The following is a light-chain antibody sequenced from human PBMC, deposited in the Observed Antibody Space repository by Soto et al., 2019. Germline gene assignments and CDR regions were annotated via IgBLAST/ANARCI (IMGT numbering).Light chain of an antibody. V-gene: IGKV3-15*01. J-gene: IGKJ1*01. CDR1: QAISTN. CDR2: DAS. CDR3: QQANDWPPT. Sequence: RVMTQSPVPLSVSPGVRVTLSCRASQAISTNLACYQQKPGQAPRLLIFDASTRATGIPARFSGSGSGTEFTLTISSLQSEDFAVYYCQQANDWPPTFGQGTRV.